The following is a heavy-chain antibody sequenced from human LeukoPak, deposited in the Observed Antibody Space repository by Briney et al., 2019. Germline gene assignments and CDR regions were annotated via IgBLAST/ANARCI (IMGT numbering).Heavy chain of an antibody. CDR2: IIPIFGTA. J-gene: IGHJ4*02. CDR3: ARVYLPAEYCSGGSCYEPLDY. V-gene: IGHV1-69*13. CDR1: GGTFSSYA. Sequence: ASVKVSCKASGGTFSSYAISWVRQAPGQGLEWMGGIIPIFGTANYAQKFQGRVTITADESTSTAYMELNSLRSEDTAVYYCARVYLPAEYCSGGSCYEPLDYWGQGTLVTVSS. D-gene: IGHD2-15*01.